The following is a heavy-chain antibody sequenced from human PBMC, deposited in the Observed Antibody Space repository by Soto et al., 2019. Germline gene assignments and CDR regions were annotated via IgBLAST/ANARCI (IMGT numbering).Heavy chain of an antibody. D-gene: IGHD3-10*01. Sequence: SETLSLTCAVYGGSFSGYYWSWIRQPPGKGLEWIGEINHSGSTNYNPSLKSRVTISVDTSKNQFSLKLSSVTAADTAVYYCARVFRGDYYFDYWGQGTPVTVSS. V-gene: IGHV4-34*01. CDR1: GGSFSGYY. CDR2: INHSGST. J-gene: IGHJ4*02. CDR3: ARVFRGDYYFDY.